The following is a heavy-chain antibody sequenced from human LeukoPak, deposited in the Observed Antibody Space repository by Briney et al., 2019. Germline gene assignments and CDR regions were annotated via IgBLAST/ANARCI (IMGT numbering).Heavy chain of an antibody. J-gene: IGHJ4*02. Sequence: PSETLSLTCTVSGGSISSYYWSWIRQPPGKGLEWIGYIYYSGSTNYNPSLKSRVTISVDTSKNQFSLRLSSVTAADTAVYYCARDPSRHCSSTSCYHFDYWGQGTLVTVSS. CDR1: GGSISSYY. CDR2: IYYSGST. V-gene: IGHV4-59*01. D-gene: IGHD2-2*01. CDR3: ARDPSRHCSSTSCYHFDY.